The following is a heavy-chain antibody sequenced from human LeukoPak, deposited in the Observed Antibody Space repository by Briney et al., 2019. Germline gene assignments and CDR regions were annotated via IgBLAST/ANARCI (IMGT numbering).Heavy chain of an antibody. V-gene: IGHV3-30*02. CDR1: GFTFSSYG. CDR3: AKDTGGYPYYFDY. J-gene: IGHJ4*02. D-gene: IGHD3-10*01. Sequence: PXGSLRLSCAASGFTFSSYGMHWVRQAPGKGLEWVAFIRYDGSNKYYADSVKGRFTISRDNSKNTLYLQMNSLRAEDTAVYYCAKDTGGYPYYFDYWGQGTLVTVSS. CDR2: IRYDGSNK.